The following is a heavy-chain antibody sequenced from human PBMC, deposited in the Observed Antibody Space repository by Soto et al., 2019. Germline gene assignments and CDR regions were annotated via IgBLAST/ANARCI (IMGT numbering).Heavy chain of an antibody. J-gene: IGHJ4*02. V-gene: IGHV4-59*01. Sequence: SETLSLTCTVSGGSISSYYWSWIRQPPGKGLEWIGYIYYSGSTNYNPSLKSRVTISVDTSKNQFSLKLSSVTAADTAVYYCARAGNYYDSSGYYYVFDYWDQGTLVTVS. CDR3: ARAGNYYDSSGYYYVFDY. D-gene: IGHD3-22*01. CDR1: GGSISSYY. CDR2: IYYSGST.